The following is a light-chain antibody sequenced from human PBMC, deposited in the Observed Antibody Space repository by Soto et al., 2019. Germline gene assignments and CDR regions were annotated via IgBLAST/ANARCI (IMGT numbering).Light chain of an antibody. CDR1: QSVRNSY. CDR3: HQYGSSPYT. CDR2: GAS. Sequence: EIVLTQSPGTLSLYPGERATLSCRASQSVRNSYLAWYQQKPGQAPRLLIYGASGRATGIPDRFSGSGSGTDFTLTISRLVPEDGAVYYCHQYGSSPYTFGQGTKLEI. J-gene: IGKJ2*01. V-gene: IGKV3-20*01.